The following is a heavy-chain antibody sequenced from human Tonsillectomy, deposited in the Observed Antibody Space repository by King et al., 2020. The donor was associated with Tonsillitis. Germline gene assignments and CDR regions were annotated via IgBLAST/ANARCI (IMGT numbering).Heavy chain of an antibody. CDR2: ISSSSSHT. V-gene: IGHV3-11*05. Sequence: VQLVESGGGLVKRGGSLRLSCAASGFTFSDFYMTWIRQAPGKGREGVSYISSSSSHTNYADSVKGRFTISRDNVKNSLYLQMISLRAEDTAVYYCARKNGAYDYDYWGQGTLVTVSS. D-gene: IGHD5-12*01. CDR3: ARKNGAYDYDY. J-gene: IGHJ4*02. CDR1: GFTFSDFY.